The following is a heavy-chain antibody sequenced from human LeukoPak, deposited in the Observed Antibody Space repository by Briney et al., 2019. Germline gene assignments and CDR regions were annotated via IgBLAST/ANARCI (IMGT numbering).Heavy chain of an antibody. V-gene: IGHV4-39*01. CDR3: ARHIPGGVVANAFDI. CDR1: GGSISSSSYY. Sequence: SETLSLTCTVSGGSISSSSYYWGWIRQPPGKGLEWTGSIYYSGSTYYNPSLKSRVTISVDTSKNQFSLKLSSVTAADTAVYYCARHIPGGVVANAFDIWGQGTMLTVSS. D-gene: IGHD2-15*01. CDR2: IYYSGST. J-gene: IGHJ3*02.